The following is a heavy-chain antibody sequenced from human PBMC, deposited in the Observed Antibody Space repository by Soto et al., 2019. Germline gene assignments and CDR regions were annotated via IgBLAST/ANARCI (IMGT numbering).Heavy chain of an antibody. J-gene: IGHJ6*02. Sequence: QVQLVQSGAQVKKPGSSVKVSCKASGGTFSSYVISWVRQAPGQGLEWMGGIIPIFGQANYAQKFQGRVTITADNSTSTAYMELGSLSAGDTAVYYCARGPGADDFLARRASYFYGMDVWGQGTTVTVSS. CDR2: IIPIFGQA. CDR3: ARGPGADDFLARRASYFYGMDV. CDR1: GGTFSSYV. D-gene: IGHD3-16*01. V-gene: IGHV1-69*06.